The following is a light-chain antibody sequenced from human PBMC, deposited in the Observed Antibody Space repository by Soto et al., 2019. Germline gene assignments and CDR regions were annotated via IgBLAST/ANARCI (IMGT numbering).Light chain of an antibody. CDR1: QDIASY. CDR3: QYINSFPLT. CDR2: LAS. V-gene: IGKV1-9*01. Sequence: IQLTQSPSPLSASVGDRVTITCRASQDIASYLAWYQQKPGKAPKLLIYLASTLQGGVPSRFRGSGSGTDFTLTISSLQHEDFATYYCQYINSFPLTFGGGTKVDIK. J-gene: IGKJ4*01.